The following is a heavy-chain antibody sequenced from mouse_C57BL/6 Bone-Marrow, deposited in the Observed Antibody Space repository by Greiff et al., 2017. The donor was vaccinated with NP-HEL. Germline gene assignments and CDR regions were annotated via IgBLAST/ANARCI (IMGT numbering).Heavy chain of an antibody. Sequence: EVKLMESGPGLVKPSQSLSLTCSVSGYSITSCYYWNWIRQFPGNQLEWMGYISYDGSTNYNPSLKNRISITRDTSKNQFFLKLNSVTAEDTATYYCARDRDGYYPYFDYWGQGTTLTVSS. D-gene: IGHD2-3*01. V-gene: IGHV3-6*01. CDR2: ISYDGST. CDR3: ARDRDGYYPYFDY. J-gene: IGHJ2*01. CDR1: GYSITSCYY.